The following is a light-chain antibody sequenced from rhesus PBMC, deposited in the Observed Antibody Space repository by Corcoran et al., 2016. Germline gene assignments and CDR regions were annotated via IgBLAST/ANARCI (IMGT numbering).Light chain of an antibody. Sequence: QAALTQPRSVSGSPGQSVTFSCTGTSSDLGGYNYVSWYQQHPGTAPKLMIFEVSKRPSGVSDRFSGSKSGNSASLTISGLQAEDEADYYCSASAGSNTFIFGAGTRLTVL. CDR3: SASAGSNTFI. J-gene: IGLJ1*01. CDR1: SSDLGGYNY. CDR2: EVS. V-gene: IGLV2-32*02.